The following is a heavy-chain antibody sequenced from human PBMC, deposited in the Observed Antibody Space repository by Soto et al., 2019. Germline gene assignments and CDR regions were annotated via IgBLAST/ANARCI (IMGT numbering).Heavy chain of an antibody. CDR1: GDSISSGSYY. J-gene: IGHJ5*02. CDR3: ARSYSSSMFFDP. CDR2: IYYSGRT. V-gene: IGHV4-61*03. D-gene: IGHD6-6*01. Sequence: PSETLSLTCTVSGDSISSGSYYWSWIRQPPGKGLEWIGYIYYSGRTNYNPSLRSRVTLSVDTSKNHFSLRLTSVTAADTAVYYCARSYSSSMFFDPWGQGTLVTVSS.